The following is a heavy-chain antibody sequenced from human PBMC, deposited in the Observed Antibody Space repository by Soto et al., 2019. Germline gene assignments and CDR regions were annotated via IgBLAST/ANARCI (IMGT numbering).Heavy chain of an antibody. CDR2: IRSKANSYAT. Sequence: EVQLVESGGGLVQPGGSLKLSCAASGFTFSGSAMHWVRQASGKGLEWVGRIRSKANSYATAYAASVKGRFTISRDDSKNTAVLQMNSLKTEDTAVYYCTSPIYNWNDDEYYFDYWGQGTLVTVSS. CDR1: GFTFSGSA. CDR3: TSPIYNWNDDEYYFDY. D-gene: IGHD1-20*01. J-gene: IGHJ4*02. V-gene: IGHV3-73*01.